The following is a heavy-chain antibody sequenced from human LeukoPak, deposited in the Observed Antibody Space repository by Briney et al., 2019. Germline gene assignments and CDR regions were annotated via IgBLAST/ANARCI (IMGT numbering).Heavy chain of an antibody. Sequence: ASVKVSCKASGYTFTGYAMNWVRQAPGQGLEWMGWINTNTGNPTYAQSFTARFVFSLTTSISTAYLQIRSLKTEDTAVYYCARAYGSGSYSDYWGQGTLVTVSS. CDR3: ARAYGSGSYSDY. D-gene: IGHD3-10*01. CDR1: GYTFTGYA. J-gene: IGHJ4*02. CDR2: INTNTGNP. V-gene: IGHV7-4-1*02.